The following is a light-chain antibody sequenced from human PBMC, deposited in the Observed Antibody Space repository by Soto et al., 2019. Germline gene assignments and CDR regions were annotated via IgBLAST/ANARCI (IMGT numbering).Light chain of an antibody. CDR2: GAS. CDR1: QSVSSSY. J-gene: IGKJ1*01. CDR3: QQYGSSPWT. V-gene: IGKV3-20*01. Sequence: EIVLTQSPGTLSLSPGERATLSCRASQSVSSSYLAWYQQKPDQAPRLLIYGASSRATGIPDRFSGSGWGTDFTLTINRLEPEDFAVYYCQQYGSSPWTFGQGTKADI.